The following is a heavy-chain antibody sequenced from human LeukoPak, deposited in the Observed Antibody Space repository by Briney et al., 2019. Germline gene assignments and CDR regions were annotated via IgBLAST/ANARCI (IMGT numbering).Heavy chain of an antibody. J-gene: IGHJ6*02. CDR3: ATSGYSGGWYAYYYYGMDV. Sequence: ASVTVSCKASGYTFTSYDINWVRQATGQGLEWMGWMNPNSGNTGYAQKFQGRVTMTRNTSISTAYMELSSLRSEDTAVYYCATSGYSGGWYAYYYYGMDVWGQGTTVTVSS. CDR2: MNPNSGNT. D-gene: IGHD6-19*01. V-gene: IGHV1-8*01. CDR1: GYTFTSYD.